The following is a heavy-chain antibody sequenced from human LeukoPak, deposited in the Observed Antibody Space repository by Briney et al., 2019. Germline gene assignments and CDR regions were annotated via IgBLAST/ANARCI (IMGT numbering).Heavy chain of an antibody. CDR3: ARVLRYFDWINWYFDL. D-gene: IGHD3-9*01. V-gene: IGHV4-39*02. CDR1: GGSISSNIYY. CDR2: IYYDGST. Sequence: PSETLSLTCTVSGGSISSNIYYWGWIRQPPGKGLEWIGNIYYDGSTYYNPSLKSRVTISVDTSKNYFSLKLSSVIAADTAVYYCARVLRYFDWINWYFDLWGRGTLVTVSS. J-gene: IGHJ2*01.